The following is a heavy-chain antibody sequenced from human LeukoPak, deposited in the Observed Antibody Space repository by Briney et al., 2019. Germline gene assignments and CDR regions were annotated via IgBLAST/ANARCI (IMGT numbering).Heavy chain of an antibody. D-gene: IGHD1-26*01. J-gene: IGHJ4*02. CDR3: ARVRSGTYFDY. CDR1: GFTFSSNW. V-gene: IGHV3-7*05. CDR2: IKEDGSEE. Sequence: GGSLRLSCVASGFTFSSNWMSWVRQAPGRGLEWVANIKEDGSEEYYVDSVKGRFTISRDNAKNSLYLQMNSLRAEDTAVYYCARVRSGTYFDYWGQGTLVTVSS.